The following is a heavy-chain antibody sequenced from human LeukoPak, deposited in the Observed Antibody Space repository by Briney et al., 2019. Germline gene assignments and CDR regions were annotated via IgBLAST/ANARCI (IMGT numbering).Heavy chain of an antibody. CDR1: GYTLTELS. V-gene: IGHV1-24*01. CDR2: FDPEDGET. J-gene: IGHJ4*02. Sequence: ASVKVSCKVSGYTLTELSMHWVRQAPGKGLEWMGGFDPEDGETIYAQKFQGRVTMTEDTSTDTAYMELSSLRSEGTAVYYCATASTQVYAIPYFDYWGQGTLVTVSS. D-gene: IGHD2-8*01. CDR3: ATASTQVYAIPYFDY.